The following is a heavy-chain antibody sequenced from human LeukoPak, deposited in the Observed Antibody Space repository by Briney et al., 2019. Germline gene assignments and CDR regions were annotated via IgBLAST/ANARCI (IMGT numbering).Heavy chain of an antibody. CDR1: GFTFSSYW. Sequence: GGSLRLSCAASGFTFSSYWMSWVRQAPGKGVEGVGNINQEGSEKQYVGSVKGRFTISRDNAKNSLYLQMNSLRAEDTAVYYCARARFLEWLLCHYWGQGTLVTVSS. J-gene: IGHJ4*02. D-gene: IGHD3-3*01. CDR2: INQEGSEK. CDR3: ARARFLEWLLCHY. V-gene: IGHV3-7*01.